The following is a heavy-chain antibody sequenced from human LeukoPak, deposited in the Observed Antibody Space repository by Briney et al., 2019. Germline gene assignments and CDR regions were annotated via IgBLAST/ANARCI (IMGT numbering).Heavy chain of an antibody. CDR2: ISSSSSYI. J-gene: IGHJ4*02. CDR3: ARRLDGYSYGYADY. CDR1: GFTFSSYS. Sequence: GGSLRLSCEASGFTFSSYSMNWVRQAPGKGPELVSSISSSSSYIYYADSVKGRFTISRDNAKNSLYLQMNSLRAEDTAVYYWARRLDGYSYGYADYWGQGTLVSVSS. V-gene: IGHV3-21*01. D-gene: IGHD5-18*01.